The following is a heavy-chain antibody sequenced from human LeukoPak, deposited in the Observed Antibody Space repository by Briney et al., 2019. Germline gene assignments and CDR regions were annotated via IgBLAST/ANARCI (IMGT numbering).Heavy chain of an antibody. Sequence: GGSLRLSCAASGFTFSSYGMHWVRQAPGKGLEWVSAISGSGVSTYYADSVKGRFTISRDNVQNSLYLQMNSLRAEDTAVYYWARWVWSSNSCYYFDYWGQGTLVVVSS. J-gene: IGHJ4*02. CDR3: ARWVWSSNSCYYFDY. D-gene: IGHD2-2*01. CDR2: ISGSGVST. CDR1: GFTFSSYG. V-gene: IGHV3-21*01.